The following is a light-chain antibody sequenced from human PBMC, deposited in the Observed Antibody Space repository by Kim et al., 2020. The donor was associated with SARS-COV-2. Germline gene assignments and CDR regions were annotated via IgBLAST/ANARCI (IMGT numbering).Light chain of an antibody. CDR1: QGIRNY. V-gene: IGKV1-27*01. J-gene: IGKJ4*01. CDR3: KKYKSAPVA. Sequence: DSLMTQSPSSLSASVGDRVTITCRASQGIRNYLAWYQQKPGRAPALLISDTSTLQPGVPSRFRGSGSGTDFTLTITSLQPEDVATYYCKKYKSAPVAFGGGTKMDI. CDR2: DTS.